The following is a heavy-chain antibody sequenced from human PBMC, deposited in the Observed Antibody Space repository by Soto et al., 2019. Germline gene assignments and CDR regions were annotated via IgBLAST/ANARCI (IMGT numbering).Heavy chain of an antibody. Sequence: GGTLRLSCAASRFSFSRYAMHWVRQAPGKGLEWLAIISMEGSNKYSAKPVKDRLTISRDHSKSTLYLQMNSLRPEDTAVYYSAKDGPTPVPARFLDSSCPGTPLTVSS. CDR1: RFSFSRYA. CDR3: AKDGPTPVPARFLDS. CDR2: ISMEGSNK. V-gene: IGHV3-30*18. D-gene: IGHD6-19*01. J-gene: IGHJ4*02.